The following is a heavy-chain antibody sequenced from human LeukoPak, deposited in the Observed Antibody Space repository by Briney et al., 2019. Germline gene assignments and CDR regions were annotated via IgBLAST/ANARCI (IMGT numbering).Heavy chain of an antibody. CDR2: ISAYNGNT. J-gene: IGHJ5*02. CDR3: ARGDSSWTTNWFDP. Sequence: SVKVSCKASGYTFTSYGISWVRQAPGQGLEWMGWISAYNGNTNYAQKLQGRVTMTTDTSMSTAYMELRSLRSDDTAVYYCARGDSSWTTNWFDPWGQGTLVTVSS. D-gene: IGHD6-13*01. CDR1: GYTFTSYG. V-gene: IGHV1-18*01.